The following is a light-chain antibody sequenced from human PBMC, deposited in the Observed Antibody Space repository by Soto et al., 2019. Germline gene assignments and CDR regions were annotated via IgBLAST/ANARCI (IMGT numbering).Light chain of an antibody. CDR1: QSVSNNY. V-gene: IGKV3-11*01. CDR2: DVS. CDR3: QQRSDWPLT. J-gene: IGKJ5*01. Sequence: EVVLTQSPGTLSLSPGERATLSCRASQSVSNNYLAWYQQKPGQAPRLLIYDVSNRASGIPARFSGSGSETDFTLTISSLEPEDFAVYYCQQRSDWPLTFGQGTRLAIK.